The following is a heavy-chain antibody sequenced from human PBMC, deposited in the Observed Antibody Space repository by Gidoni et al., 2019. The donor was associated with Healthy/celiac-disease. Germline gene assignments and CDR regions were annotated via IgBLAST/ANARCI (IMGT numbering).Heavy chain of an antibody. J-gene: IGHJ4*02. D-gene: IGHD6-13*01. CDR2: INHSGST. V-gene: IGHV4-34*01. CDR1: GGSFSGYY. CDR3: ARGRTKAAAVGRRTYYFDY. Sequence: QVQLQQWGAGLLKPSETLSLTCAVSGGSFSGYYWSWIRQPPGKGLEWIGEINHSGSTNYNPSLKSRVTISVDTSKNQFSLKLSSVTAADTAVYYCARGRTKAAAVGRRTYYFDYWGQGTLVTVSS.